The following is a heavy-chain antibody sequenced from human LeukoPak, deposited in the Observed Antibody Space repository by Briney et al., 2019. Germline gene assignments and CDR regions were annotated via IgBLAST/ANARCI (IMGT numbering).Heavy chain of an antibody. CDR2: IRSKAYGGTT. CDR3: TRDSSRSYDY. CDR1: GLTLGDYA. J-gene: IGHJ4*02. D-gene: IGHD6-6*01. Sequence: PGGSLRLACTVSGLTLGDYAVSSCRQAPGNGLELVGFIRSKAYGGTTESAAALKGQFTISRDDSKRIAHLQMQSPKTEDTAVYYCTRDSSRSYDYRGQGNLGTVSS. V-gene: IGHV3-49*03.